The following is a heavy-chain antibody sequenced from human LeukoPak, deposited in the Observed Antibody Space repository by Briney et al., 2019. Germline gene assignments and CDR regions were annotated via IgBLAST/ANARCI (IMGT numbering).Heavy chain of an antibody. CDR3: ERDILIWNDGMVDYYYYMDV. Sequence: GGSLRLSCAASGFTFSSYTMHWVRQAPGKGLEWVALISNDGSDKQYADSVKGRITISRDNSKNTLYLQKNSLRAKDTAVYYCERDILIWNDGMVDYYYYMDVWGKGTTVTVS. CDR1: GFTFSSYT. D-gene: IGHD1-1*01. V-gene: IGHV3-30*14. CDR2: ISNDGSDK. J-gene: IGHJ6*03.